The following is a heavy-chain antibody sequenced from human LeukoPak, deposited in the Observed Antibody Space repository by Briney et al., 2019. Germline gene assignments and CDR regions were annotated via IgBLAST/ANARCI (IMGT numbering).Heavy chain of an antibody. CDR3: ARVSYNWNYYYYYMDV. CDR2: ISAYNGNT. V-gene: IGHV1-18*01. D-gene: IGHD1-20*01. J-gene: IGHJ6*03. Sequence: ASVKVSCKASGYTFTSYGISWVRQAPGQGLEWMGWISAYNGNTNYAQKLQGRVTMTTDTSTSTAYMELRSLRSDDTAVYYCARVSYNWNYYYYYMDVWGKGTTVTVSS. CDR1: GYTFTSYG.